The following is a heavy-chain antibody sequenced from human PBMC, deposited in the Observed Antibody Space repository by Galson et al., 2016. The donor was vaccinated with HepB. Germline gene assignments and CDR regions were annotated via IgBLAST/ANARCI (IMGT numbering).Heavy chain of an antibody. Sequence: LSLTCTVSGGSIRSSGYHWGWIRQPPGKGLEWSGNLYYTGSTYYNPSLESRLSMSVDTSKNQFALTLTSVTAADTAVYYCARAAGHEYYFYGMEVWGQGTTVTVSS. J-gene: IGHJ6*02. D-gene: IGHD6-13*01. CDR2: LYYTGST. V-gene: IGHV4-39*01. CDR1: GGSIRSSGYH. CDR3: ARAAGHEYYFYGMEV.